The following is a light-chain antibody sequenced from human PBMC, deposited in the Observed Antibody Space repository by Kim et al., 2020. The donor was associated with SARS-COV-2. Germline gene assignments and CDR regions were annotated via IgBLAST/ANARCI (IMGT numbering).Light chain of an antibody. CDR2: WAS. Sequence: RATINFKSSQTLVYNANNKNFLVWFQQKPGQPPKLLIYWASTRDSGVPDRFSGSGSGTNFTLSINNVQAEDVALYYCLQHYTAPYDFGQGTKLEI. J-gene: IGKJ2*01. V-gene: IGKV4-1*01. CDR3: LQHYTAPYD. CDR1: QTLVYNANNKNF.